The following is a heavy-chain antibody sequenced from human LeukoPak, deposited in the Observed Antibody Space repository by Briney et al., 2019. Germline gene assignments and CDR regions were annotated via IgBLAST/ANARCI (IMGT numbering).Heavy chain of an antibody. V-gene: IGHV3-53*01. CDR3: ARVDK. Sequence: GGSLRLSCAVSGFTVSLNDMTWVRQAPGKGLECVSVISRDDTIFYADSAKGRFTISRDNSKNTLYLQMNSLRADDTAVYYCARVDKWGQGTLVTVSS. J-gene: IGHJ4*02. D-gene: IGHD3-22*01. CDR1: GFTVSLND. CDR2: ISRDDTI.